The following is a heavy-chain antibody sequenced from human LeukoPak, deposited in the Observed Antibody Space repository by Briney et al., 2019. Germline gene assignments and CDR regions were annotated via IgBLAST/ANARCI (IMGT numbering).Heavy chain of an antibody. D-gene: IGHD2-21*01. CDR3: AKLNVGVIYAFDI. CDR1: GFTFSSYG. J-gene: IGHJ3*02. V-gene: IGHV3-30*18. Sequence: QPGGSLRLSCAASGFTFSSYGMHWVRQAPGKGLEWVAVISYDGSNKYYANSVKGRFTISRDNSKNTLYLQMNSLRAEDTAVYYCAKLNVGVIYAFDIWGQGTMVTVSS. CDR2: ISYDGSNK.